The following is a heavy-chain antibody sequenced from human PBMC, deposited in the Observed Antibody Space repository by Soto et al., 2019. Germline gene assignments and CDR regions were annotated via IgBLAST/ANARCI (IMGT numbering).Heavy chain of an antibody. CDR2: IIYTGST. J-gene: IGHJ6*02. CDR1: GCSISSGDLC. CDR3: ARDWRVATTVRPDGMDV. D-gene: IGHD5-12*01. Sequence: TLSLTCTDSGCSISSGDLCWACMGQGPGMGLEWIGYIIYTGSTYYNPSLKSRVSISIDTSENQFSLNLRFVTAADTAVYYCARDWRVATTVRPDGMDVWGQGTSVTVSS. V-gene: IGHV4-30-4*01.